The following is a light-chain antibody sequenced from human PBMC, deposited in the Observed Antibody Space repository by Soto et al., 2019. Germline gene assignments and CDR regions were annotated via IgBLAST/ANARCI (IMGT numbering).Light chain of an antibody. Sequence: YELTQPPSVSVSPGQTARITCSGDALPKKYAYWYQQKSGQSPVLVIYEDNKRPTGIPARFYGSSSGTKATLTISGAQGEDETVYYCYSTDRRGNHGVFGGGTKVTLL. V-gene: IGLV3-10*01. CDR1: ALPKKY. CDR3: YSTDRRGNHGV. CDR2: EDN. J-gene: IGLJ2*01.